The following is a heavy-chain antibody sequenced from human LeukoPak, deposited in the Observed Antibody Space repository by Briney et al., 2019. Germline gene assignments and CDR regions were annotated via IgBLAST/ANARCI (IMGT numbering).Heavy chain of an antibody. Sequence: GGSLRLSCAASRFTFSNYGIHWVRQAPGQGLEWVAFISRDGSDKYFADSVKGRFTISRDNSRNTLNLQMNTLRVEDTAVYYCARDKGGPSPYWYCDLWGRGTLVTVSS. D-gene: IGHD1-26*01. CDR2: ISRDGSDK. CDR1: RFTFSNYG. J-gene: IGHJ2*01. V-gene: IGHV3-33*05. CDR3: ARDKGGPSPYWYCDL.